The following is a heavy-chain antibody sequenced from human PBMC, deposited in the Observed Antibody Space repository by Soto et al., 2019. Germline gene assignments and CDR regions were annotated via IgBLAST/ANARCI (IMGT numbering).Heavy chain of an antibody. D-gene: IGHD2-15*01. V-gene: IGHV3-74*01. J-gene: IGHJ6*03. CDR2: INSDGSVS. CDR3: ARGDCVGGTCYSLAGSFYYYMDV. CDR1: GFTFSNYW. Sequence: EVQLVKSGGGLVQPGGSLRLSCVASGFTFSNYWMYWVRQAPGEGLVWVSRINSDGSVSSYADSVKGRLTISRDNVKNTLYLQMDSLRAEDTAVYYCARGDCVGGTCYSLAGSFYYYMDVWGKGTTVTVFS.